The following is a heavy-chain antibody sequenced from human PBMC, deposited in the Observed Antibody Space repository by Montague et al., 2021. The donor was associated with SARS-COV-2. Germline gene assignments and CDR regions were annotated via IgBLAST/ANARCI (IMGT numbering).Heavy chain of an antibody. Sequence: TLSLTCTVSGGSISSGGYYWSWIRQHPGKGLEWIGYTYYSGSTYYNPSLKSRVTISVDTSKNQFSLKVSSVTAADTAVYYCARSPEPMIILIITSLNWYFDLWGRGTLVTVSS. CDR3: ARSPEPMIILIITSLNWYFDL. D-gene: IGHD3-22*01. J-gene: IGHJ2*01. CDR2: TYYSGST. CDR1: GGSISSGGYY. V-gene: IGHV4-31*03.